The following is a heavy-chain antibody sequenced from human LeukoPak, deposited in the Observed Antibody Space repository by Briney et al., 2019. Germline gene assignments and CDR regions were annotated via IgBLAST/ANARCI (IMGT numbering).Heavy chain of an antibody. J-gene: IGHJ4*02. CDR3: ARASERGVIKALIMY. D-gene: IGHD3-10*01. CDR2: ISAYNGKT. V-gene: IGHV1-18*01. Sequence: ASVKVSCKTSGYTFVNYGVTWVRQAPGQGPEWMGWISAYNGKTVYAQKFQDRVTMTTDTATTTAYLELRGLRSDDTAVYFCARASERGVIKALIMYWGQGTLVTVS. CDR1: GYTFVNYG.